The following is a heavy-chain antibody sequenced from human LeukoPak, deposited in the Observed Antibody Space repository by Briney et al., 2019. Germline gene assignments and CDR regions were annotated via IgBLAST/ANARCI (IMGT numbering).Heavy chain of an antibody. Sequence: GGSLRLSCAASGFIFSGYSMNWVRQAPGKGLEWISYISSSSSTIYYADSVKGRFTISRDNAKNSLYLQMNSLRAEDTAVYYCARESVIRGVERAAAAHKNYYYYYYMDVWGKGTTVTVSS. V-gene: IGHV3-48*01. J-gene: IGHJ6*03. CDR1: GFIFSGYS. CDR2: ISSSSSTI. D-gene: IGHD6-13*01. CDR3: ARESVIRGVERAAAAHKNYYYYYYMDV.